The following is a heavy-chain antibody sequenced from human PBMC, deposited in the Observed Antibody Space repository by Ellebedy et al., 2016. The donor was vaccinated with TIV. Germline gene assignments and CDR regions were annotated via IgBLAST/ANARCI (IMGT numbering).Heavy chain of an antibody. V-gene: IGHV6-1*01. CDR3: ARTGDRGRAFDY. D-gene: IGHD7-27*01. CDR2: TYYRSKWST. J-gene: IGHJ4*02. CDR1: GDSVSSNSAA. Sequence: SQTLSLTXAISGDSVSSNSAAWNWIRQSPSRGLEWLGRTYYRSKWSTDYAVSVKSRITINPDTSKNHFSLQLNSVTPEDTAVYYCARTGDRGRAFDYWGQGTLVTVSS.